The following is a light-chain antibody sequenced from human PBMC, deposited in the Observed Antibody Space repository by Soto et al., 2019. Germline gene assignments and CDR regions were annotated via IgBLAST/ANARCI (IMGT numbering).Light chain of an antibody. CDR1: SANIGSNT. J-gene: IGLJ3*02. CDR3: SAWDDSLNGWV. V-gene: IGLV1-44*01. Sequence: QSVLTQPPSASGTPGQRVTISCSGSSANIGSNTVNWYQQLPGTAPKLLIYSNNQRPSGVPDRFSGSKSGTSASLAISGLQSEDEADYSCSAWDDSLNGWVFGGGTKVPS. CDR2: SNN.